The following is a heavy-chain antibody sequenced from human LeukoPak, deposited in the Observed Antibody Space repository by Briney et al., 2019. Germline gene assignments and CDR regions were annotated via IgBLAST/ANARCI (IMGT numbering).Heavy chain of an antibody. Sequence: SETLSLTGTVSGGSISSGSYYWSWLRQPAGKGLEWIGRIYTSGSTNYNPSLKSRVTISADTSKNQFSLKLSSVTAADTAVYYCAGGSDYGDYYGFDPWGQGTLVTVSS. CDR2: IYTSGST. CDR1: GGSISSGSYY. J-gene: IGHJ5*02. D-gene: IGHD4-17*01. V-gene: IGHV4-61*02. CDR3: AGGSDYGDYYGFDP.